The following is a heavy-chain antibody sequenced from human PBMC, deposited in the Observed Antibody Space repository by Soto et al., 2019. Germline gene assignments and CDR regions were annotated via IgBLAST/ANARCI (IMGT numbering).Heavy chain of an antibody. CDR1: GFSLSTNGVG. V-gene: IGHV2-5*02. Sequence: QITLKESGPTLVKPTQTLTLTCTFSGFSLSTNGVGVGWIRQPPGKALEWLAVIYWDDDKRYSPSLKSRLTLTKDTSKNQVVLTMTNMDPVDTATYYCAHSNTVTTPGRWFDPWGQGTLVTVSS. CDR3: AHSNTVTTPGRWFDP. D-gene: IGHD4-17*01. CDR2: IYWDDDK. J-gene: IGHJ5*02.